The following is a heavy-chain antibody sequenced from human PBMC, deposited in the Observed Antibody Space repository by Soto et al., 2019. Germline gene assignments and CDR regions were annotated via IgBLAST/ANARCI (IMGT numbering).Heavy chain of an antibody. D-gene: IGHD4-17*01. CDR3: AKGPLRLPDYGDYADYSYGMDV. CDR2: SSYGGSNK. V-gene: IGHV3-30*18. J-gene: IGHJ6*02. CDR1: GFTFSAFG. Sequence: QMKLVESGGGVVQPGTSLRLSCVASGFTFSAFGMHWVRQAPGKGLEWVAISSYGGSNKYYGDSVQGRFTISRDNSGDTLYLQMNSLRDEDTAVYYCAKGPLRLPDYGDYADYSYGMDVWGQGTTVTVSS.